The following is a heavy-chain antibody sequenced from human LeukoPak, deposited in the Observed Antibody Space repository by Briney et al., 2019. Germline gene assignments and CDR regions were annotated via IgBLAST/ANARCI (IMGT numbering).Heavy chain of an antibody. Sequence: SETLSLTCTVSGGSISSYYWSWIRQPAGKGLEWIGRIYTSGSTNYNPSLKSRVTMSVDTSKNQFSLKLSSVTAADTAVYYCAREDGYCGSTSCQSFDYWGQGTLVTVSS. J-gene: IGHJ4*02. CDR3: AREDGYCGSTSCQSFDY. CDR1: GGSISSYY. D-gene: IGHD2-2*01. V-gene: IGHV4-4*07. CDR2: IYTSGST.